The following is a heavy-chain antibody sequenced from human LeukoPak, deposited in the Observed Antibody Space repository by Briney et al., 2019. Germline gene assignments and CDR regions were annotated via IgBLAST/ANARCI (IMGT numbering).Heavy chain of an antibody. Sequence: GASVKVSCKASGYTFTGYYMHWVRQAPGQGLEWMGWINPNSGGTNYAQKFQGRVTMTRDTSISTAYMELSRLRSDDTAVYYCARVSPLQSGSTGFDYWAREPWSPSPQ. V-gene: IGHV1-2*02. D-gene: IGHD1-26*01. J-gene: IGHJ4*02. CDR1: GYTFTGYY. CDR2: INPNSGGT. CDR3: ARVSPLQSGSTGFDY.